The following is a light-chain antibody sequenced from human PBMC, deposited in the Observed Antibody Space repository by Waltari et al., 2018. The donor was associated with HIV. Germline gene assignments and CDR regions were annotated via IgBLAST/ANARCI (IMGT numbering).Light chain of an antibody. J-gene: IGLJ2*01. Sequence: SYDLTQPPSVSVSPGQAAIITCLGNALPKQYAYWYQQRSGQAPVLVVYKDSERPSGIPERFSGSGSGTTVTLTISGVQPEDEADYYCQSVDNSGFHVIFGGGTKLTVL. CDR3: QSVDNSGFHVI. CDR2: KDS. V-gene: IGLV3-25*03. CDR1: ALPKQY.